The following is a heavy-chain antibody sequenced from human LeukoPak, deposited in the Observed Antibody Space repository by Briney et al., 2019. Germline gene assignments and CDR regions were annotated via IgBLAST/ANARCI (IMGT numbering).Heavy chain of an antibody. Sequence: MASETLSLTCSVSGGSISGYYWSWIRQPPGKELEWIGYVYYSENTKYNPSLESRVTISLDTSKNQFSLRLNSVTTADTAVYFCTRRVAITGTPKAYFDYWGPGILVTVSS. D-gene: IGHD1-20*01. CDR1: GGSISGYY. CDR3: TRRVAITGTPKAYFDY. J-gene: IGHJ4*02. CDR2: VYYSENT. V-gene: IGHV4-59*08.